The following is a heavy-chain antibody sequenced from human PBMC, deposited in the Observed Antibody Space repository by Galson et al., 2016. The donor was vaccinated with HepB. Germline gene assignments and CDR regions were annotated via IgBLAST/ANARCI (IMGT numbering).Heavy chain of an antibody. V-gene: IGHV3-15*01. CDR3: TTELPPLLP. CDR2: VKTKTDGGTT. J-gene: IGHJ5*02. CDR1: GFDFSNAW. Sequence: SLRLSCAASGFDFSNAWMNWVRQAPGKGPEWIGRVKTKTDGGTTDYAAPVKGRFTISRDDSKDTLYLQMNSLKTEDTAVYYCTTELPPLLPWGQGTLVTVSS.